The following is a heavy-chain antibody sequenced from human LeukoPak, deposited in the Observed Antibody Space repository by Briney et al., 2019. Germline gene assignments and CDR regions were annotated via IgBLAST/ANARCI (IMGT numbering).Heavy chain of an antibody. Sequence: SETLSLTCAVYGGSFSGYYWSWIRQPPGKGLEWIGEINHSGSTNYNPSLKSRVTISVDTSKNQFSLKLSSVTAADTAVYYCARFRAVAGTVYFDYWGQGTLVTVSS. CDR3: ARFRAVAGTVYFDY. J-gene: IGHJ4*02. CDR2: INHSGST. V-gene: IGHV4-34*01. CDR1: GGSFSGYY. D-gene: IGHD6-19*01.